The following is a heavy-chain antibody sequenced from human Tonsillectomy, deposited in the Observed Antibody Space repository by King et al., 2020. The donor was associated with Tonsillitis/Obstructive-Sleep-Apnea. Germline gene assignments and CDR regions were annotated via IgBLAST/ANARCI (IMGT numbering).Heavy chain of an antibody. V-gene: IGHV3-53*01. Sequence: VQLVESGGGFIQPGGSLRLSCSASGFTVSNHYMNWVRQAPGKGLEWVSVIYSGGSTYYADPVKGRFTVSRDTSKNTVYLQMNSLRVEDTAVYFCARADVPAVIDYWGQGSLVTVSS. CDR3: ARADVPAVIDY. CDR1: GFTVSNHY. D-gene: IGHD2-2*01. J-gene: IGHJ4*02. CDR2: IYSGGST.